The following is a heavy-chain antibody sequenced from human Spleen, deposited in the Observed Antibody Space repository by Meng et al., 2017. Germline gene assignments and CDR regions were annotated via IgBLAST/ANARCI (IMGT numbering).Heavy chain of an antibody. D-gene: IGHD4-11*01. V-gene: IGHV4-34*01. CDR3: ARGPTTMAHDFDY. CDR2: INHSGST. J-gene: IGHJ4*02. CDR1: GASFSNSY. Sequence: QVQLQQWGAGLLMPSQALSLTCVVSGASFSNSYWSWIRQPPGKGLEWIGVINHSGSTNYNPSLESRATISVDTSQNTLSLKLSSVTAADSAVYYCARGPTTMAHDFDYWGQGTLVTVSS.